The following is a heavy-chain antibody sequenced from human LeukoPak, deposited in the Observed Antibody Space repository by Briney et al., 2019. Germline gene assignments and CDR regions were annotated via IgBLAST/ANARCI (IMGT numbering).Heavy chain of an antibody. D-gene: IGHD3-3*01. Sequence: GGSLRLSCAASGFTFSSYSMNWVRQAPGKGLEWVSSISSSSSYIYYADSVKGRFTISRENAKNSLYLQMNSLRAEDTAVYYCARDGGSTIFGVVIINPYYYYGMDVWGQGTTVTVSS. V-gene: IGHV3-21*01. J-gene: IGHJ6*02. CDR1: GFTFSSYS. CDR2: ISSSSSYI. CDR3: ARDGGSTIFGVVIINPYYYYGMDV.